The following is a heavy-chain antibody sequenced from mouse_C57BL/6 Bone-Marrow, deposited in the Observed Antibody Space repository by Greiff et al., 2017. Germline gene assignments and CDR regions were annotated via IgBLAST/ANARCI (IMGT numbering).Heavy chain of an antibody. V-gene: IGHV5-12*01. J-gene: IGHJ2*01. Sequence: EVHLVESGGGLVQPGGSLKLSCAASGFTFSDYYLYWVRQTPEKRLEWVAYISNGGGSTYYPDTVKGRFTISRDNAKNTLYLQMSRLKSEDTAMYYCARGGYFDYWGQGTTLTVSS. CDR1: GFTFSDYY. CDR2: ISNGGGST. CDR3: ARGGYFDY.